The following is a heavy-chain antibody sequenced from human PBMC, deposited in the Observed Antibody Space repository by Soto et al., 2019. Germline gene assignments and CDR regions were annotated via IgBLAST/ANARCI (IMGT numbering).Heavy chain of an antibody. D-gene: IGHD4-17*01. CDR2: ISYDGSNK. V-gene: IGHV3-30-3*01. J-gene: IGHJ4*02. CDR1: GFTFSSYA. Sequence: GGSLRLSCAASGFTFSSYAMHWVRQAPGKGLEWVAVISYDGSNKYYADSVKGRFTISRDNSKNTLYLQMNSLRAEDTAVYYCARDLVGYGDYGGDFDYWGQGTLVTVSS. CDR3: ARDLVGYGDYGGDFDY.